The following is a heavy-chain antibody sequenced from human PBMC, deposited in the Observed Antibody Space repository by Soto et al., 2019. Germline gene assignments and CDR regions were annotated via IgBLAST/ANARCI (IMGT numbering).Heavy chain of an antibody. V-gene: IGHV4-4*07. CDR1: GVSVSGYY. D-gene: IGHD4-17*01. CDR2: IYTSGGNT. CDR3: AGGDYNWGSYFHY. J-gene: IGHJ4*02. Sequence: QVQLQESGPRLVKPSETLSLTCTVSGVSVSGYYWSWIRQPAGKGVEWIGRIYTSGGNTTYNPSLKGRVSVSLDAPKIHFSLKLSSVTAADTAVYYCAGGDYNWGSYFHYWGQGALVSVSS.